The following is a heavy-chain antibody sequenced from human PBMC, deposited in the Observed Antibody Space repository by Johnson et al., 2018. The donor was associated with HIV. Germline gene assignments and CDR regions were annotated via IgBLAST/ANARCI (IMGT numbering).Heavy chain of an antibody. CDR2: ISGSDFGP. CDR3: AKGLGGAFDI. D-gene: IGHD3-16*01. J-gene: IGHJ3*02. CDR1: GFTFNNYV. V-gene: IGHV3-23*04. Sequence: VQLVESGGGVVRPGGYLRLSCAASGFTFNNYVMTWVRQAPGKGLEWVSGISGSDFGPYYADSVRGRFTISRDNSKNTLYLQMNSLRAEDTAVYYCAKGLGGAFDIWGQWTMVTVSS.